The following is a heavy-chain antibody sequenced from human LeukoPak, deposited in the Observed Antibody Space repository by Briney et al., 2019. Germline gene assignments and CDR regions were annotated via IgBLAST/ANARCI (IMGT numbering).Heavy chain of an antibody. D-gene: IGHD1-26*01. CDR2: INHRGST. J-gene: IGHJ4*02. CDR3: ASSVGSTGY. Sequence: SETLSLTCAVYGESLSKYYWTWIRQSPGKGLEWIGEINHRGSTNLNPSLKSRVTLSVDTSKHQFSLKLTSVTAADAAVYYCASSVGSTGYWGQGTLVTVSS. V-gene: IGHV4-34*01. CDR1: GESLSKYY.